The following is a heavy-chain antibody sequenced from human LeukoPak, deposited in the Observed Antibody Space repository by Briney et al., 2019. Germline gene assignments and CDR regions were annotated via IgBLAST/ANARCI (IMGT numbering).Heavy chain of an antibody. CDR3: AKDDAWLRFGE. J-gene: IGHJ4*02. V-gene: IGHV3-23*01. D-gene: IGHD3-10*01. CDR2: SPSGDIT. Sequence: SPSGDITYYADSVKGRFTISRDNSKNTLYLKVISLTAEDTAVYYCAKDDAWLRFGEWSQGTLVTVSS.